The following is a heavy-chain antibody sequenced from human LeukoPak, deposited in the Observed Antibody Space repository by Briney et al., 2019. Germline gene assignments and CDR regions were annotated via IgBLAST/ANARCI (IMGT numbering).Heavy chain of an antibody. Sequence: PSETLSLTCTVSDGSMSSDTYFWRWIRQPAGKGLQWIGRMSSSGRSDYNPSLKSRVTISIDTSKNQFSMTLSSVTAADTAVYYCAKGAGPPWFDPWGQGTLVTVSS. V-gene: IGHV4-61*02. J-gene: IGHJ5*02. D-gene: IGHD6-19*01. CDR1: DGSMSSDTYF. CDR3: AKGAGPPWFDP. CDR2: MSSSGRS.